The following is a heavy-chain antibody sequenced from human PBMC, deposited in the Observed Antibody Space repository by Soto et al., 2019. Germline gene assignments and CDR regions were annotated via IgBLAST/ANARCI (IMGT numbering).Heavy chain of an antibody. V-gene: IGHV1-2*04. CDR1: GGTFNTYP. J-gene: IGHJ3*02. CDR3: ARFNPGRDAFDI. Sequence: ASVKVSCKTSGGTFNTYPFSWVRQAPGQGLEWMGWINPNSGGTNYAQKFQGWVTMTRDTSISTAYMELSRLRSDDTAVYYCARFNPGRDAFDIWGQGTMVTVSS. CDR2: INPNSGGT.